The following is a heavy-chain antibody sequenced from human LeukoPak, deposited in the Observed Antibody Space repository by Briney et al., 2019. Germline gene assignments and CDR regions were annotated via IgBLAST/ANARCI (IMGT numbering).Heavy chain of an antibody. CDR1: GFTVSSNY. D-gene: IGHD6-13*01. CDR2: ISSSGSTI. V-gene: IGHV3-11*04. J-gene: IGHJ4*02. Sequence: GGSLRLSCAASGFTVSSNYMSWVRQAPGKGLEWVSYISSSGSTIYYADSVKGRFTISRDNAKNSLYLQMNSLRAEDTAVYYCARDGGPGYSSSWYLYWGQGTLVTVSS. CDR3: ARDGGPGYSSSWYLY.